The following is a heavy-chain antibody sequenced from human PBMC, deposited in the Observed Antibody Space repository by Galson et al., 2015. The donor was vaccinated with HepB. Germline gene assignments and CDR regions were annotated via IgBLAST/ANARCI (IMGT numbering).Heavy chain of an antibody. CDR1: GDSVSSNSAA. CDR3: ARDQYSYGLYAFDI. V-gene: IGHV6-1*01. CDR2: TYYRSKWYN. D-gene: IGHD5-18*01. J-gene: IGHJ3*02. Sequence: CAISGDSVSSNSAAWNWIRQSPSRGLEWLGRTYYRSKWYNDYAVSVKSRITINPDTSKNQFSLQLNSVTPEDTAVYCCARDQYSYGLYAFDIWGQGTMVTVPS.